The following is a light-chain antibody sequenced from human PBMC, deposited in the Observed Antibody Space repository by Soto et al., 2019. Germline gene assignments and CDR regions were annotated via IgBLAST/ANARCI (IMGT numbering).Light chain of an antibody. CDR1: QSLLHSNGYNY. CDR3: MQALQPPS. CDR2: LGS. V-gene: IGKV2-28*01. Sequence: DIVMTQSPLSLPITPGEPASISCRSSQSLLHSNGYNYLDWYLQKPGQSPQLLIYLGSNRASGVHEGLGDSGSETDFTLKRRRVEVENVGFYVCMQALQPPSFGGGTKVDIK. J-gene: IGKJ4*01.